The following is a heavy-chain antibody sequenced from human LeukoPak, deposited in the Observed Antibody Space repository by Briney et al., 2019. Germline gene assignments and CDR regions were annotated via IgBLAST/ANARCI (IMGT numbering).Heavy chain of an antibody. CDR3: ARDGNFWSGHPFDY. D-gene: IGHD3-3*01. CDR2: IWYDGSNK. J-gene: IGHJ4*02. Sequence: GSLRLSCAASGFTFSSYGMHWVRQAPGKGLEWVAVIWYDGSNKYYADSVKGRFTISRDNSKNTLYLQMNSLRAEDTAVYYCARDGNFWSGHPFDYWGQGTLVTVSS. CDR1: GFTFSSYG. V-gene: IGHV3-33*01.